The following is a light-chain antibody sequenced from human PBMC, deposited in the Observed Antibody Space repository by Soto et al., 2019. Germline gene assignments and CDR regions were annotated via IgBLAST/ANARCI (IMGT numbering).Light chain of an antibody. J-gene: IGLJ2*01. Sequence: QSVLTQPPSVSGAPGQRVTISCSGGSSNIGTNTVNWYQHLPGTAPKLLIFSNDERPSGVPDRFSGSKSGTSASLAISGLQSDDEADYYCATWDDSLNGVVFGGGTKLTVL. CDR1: SSNIGTNT. CDR2: SND. V-gene: IGLV1-44*01. CDR3: ATWDDSLNGVV.